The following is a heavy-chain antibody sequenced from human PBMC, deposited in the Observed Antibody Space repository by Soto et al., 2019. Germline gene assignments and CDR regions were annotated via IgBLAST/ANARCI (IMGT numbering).Heavy chain of an antibody. CDR1: GYTFTRYG. V-gene: IGHV1-18*01. CDR3: ARVVGPITMVRGVTVYDAFDI. J-gene: IGHJ3*02. CDR2: ISAYNGNT. Sequence: ASVKVSCKASGYTFTRYGISWVRQAPGQGLEWMGWISAYNGNTNYAQKLQGRVTMTTDTSTSTAYMELRSLRSDDTAVYYCARVVGPITMVRGVTVYDAFDIWGQGTMVTVSS. D-gene: IGHD3-10*01.